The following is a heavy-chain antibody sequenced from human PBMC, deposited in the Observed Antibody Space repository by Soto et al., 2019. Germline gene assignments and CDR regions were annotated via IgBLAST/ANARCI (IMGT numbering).Heavy chain of an antibody. Sequence: GGSLRLSCAASGFTFSSYAMHWVRQAPGKGLEWVAVISYDGSNKYYADSVKGRFTISRDNSKNTLYLQMNSLRAEDTAVYYCARNAVPRGYSYGHFDYWGQGTLVTVSS. J-gene: IGHJ4*02. V-gene: IGHV3-30-3*01. CDR3: ARNAVPRGYSYGHFDY. D-gene: IGHD5-18*01. CDR1: GFTFSSYA. CDR2: ISYDGSNK.